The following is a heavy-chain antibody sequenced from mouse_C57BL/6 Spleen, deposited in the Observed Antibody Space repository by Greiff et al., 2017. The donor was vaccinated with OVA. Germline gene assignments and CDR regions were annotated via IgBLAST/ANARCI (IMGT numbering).Heavy chain of an antibody. CDR1: GYTFTDYE. V-gene: IGHV1-15*01. CDR2: IDPETGGT. D-gene: IGHD1-1*01. J-gene: IGHJ2*01. Sequence: VQLQQPGAELVRPGASVTLSCKASGYTFTDYEMHWVKQTPVHGLEWIGAIDPETGGTAYNQKFKGKAILTADKSSSTAYMELRSLTSEDSAVYYCTREDYGHYFDYWGQGTTLTVSS. CDR3: TREDYGHYFDY.